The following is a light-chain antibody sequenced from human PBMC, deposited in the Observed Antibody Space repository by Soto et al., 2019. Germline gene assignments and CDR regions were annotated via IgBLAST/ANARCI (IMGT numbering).Light chain of an antibody. CDR2: GAS. J-gene: IGKJ4*01. CDR3: QQYNDLPLT. V-gene: IGKV1-33*01. Sequence: DIPMSQSPSSLSASVGDRVTITCRASHDINNYLNWYQHQPGQAPKLLITGASDLKTGVPSRFSGSTSGTDFTFTISSLQPEDIATYYGQQYNDLPLTFGGGTKVEI. CDR1: HDINNY.